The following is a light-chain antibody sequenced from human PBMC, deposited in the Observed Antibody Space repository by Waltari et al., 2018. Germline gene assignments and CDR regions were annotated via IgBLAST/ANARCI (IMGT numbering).Light chain of an antibody. CDR2: DDR. V-gene: IGLV3-21*02. CDR1: KNGIKG. CDR3: QVWDNDSDHPWV. Sequence: SYVLTQPPSVSVAPGQTARITCGGDKNGIKGAHWYQQKPGQAPVLVIYDDRDRPSGIPGRFSGSKSGNTATLTISRVEAGDEADYYCQVWDNDSDHPWVFGGGTTLTVL. J-gene: IGLJ3*02.